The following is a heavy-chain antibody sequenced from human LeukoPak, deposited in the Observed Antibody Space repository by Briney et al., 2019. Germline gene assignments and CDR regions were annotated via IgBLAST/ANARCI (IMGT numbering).Heavy chain of an antibody. J-gene: IGHJ4*02. D-gene: IGHD6-6*01. CDR1: GFTFNSYS. CDR3: AGDGVSSSPDLDY. V-gene: IGHV3-64*01. CDR2: INSNGGRT. Sequence: GGSLRLSCAASGFTFNSYSMHWVRQAPGKGLEYVSAINSNGGRTYYANSVKGRFTISRDNSENTLYLQMGSLSAEDMAVYYCAGDGVSSSPDLDYWGQGTLVTVSA.